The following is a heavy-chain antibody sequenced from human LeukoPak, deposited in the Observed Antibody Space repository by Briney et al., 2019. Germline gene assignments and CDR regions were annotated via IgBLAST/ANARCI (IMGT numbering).Heavy chain of an antibody. J-gene: IGHJ6*02. D-gene: IGHD3-16*02. CDR2: ISYDGSNK. Sequence: PGGSLRLSCAASGFTFSSYGMHWVRQAPGKGLEWVAVISYDGSNKYYADSVKGRFTISRDNSKNTLYLQMNSLRAEDTAVYYCAKDRSGRHYYYGMDAWGQGTTVTVS. CDR1: GFTFSSYG. V-gene: IGHV3-30*18. CDR3: AKDRSGRHYYYGMDA.